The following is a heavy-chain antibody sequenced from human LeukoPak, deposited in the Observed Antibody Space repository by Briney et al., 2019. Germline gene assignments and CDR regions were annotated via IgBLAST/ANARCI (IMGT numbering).Heavy chain of an antibody. D-gene: IGHD1-7*01. CDR2: ISSSSSYI. Sequence: GGSLRLSCAASGFTFSSYSMNWVRQAPGKGLEWVSSISSSSSYIYYADSVKGRFTISRDNAKNSLYLQMNRLRAEDTAVYYCARGDELYGMDVWGQGTTVTVSS. J-gene: IGHJ6*02. V-gene: IGHV3-21*01. CDR1: GFTFSSYS. CDR3: ARGDELYGMDV.